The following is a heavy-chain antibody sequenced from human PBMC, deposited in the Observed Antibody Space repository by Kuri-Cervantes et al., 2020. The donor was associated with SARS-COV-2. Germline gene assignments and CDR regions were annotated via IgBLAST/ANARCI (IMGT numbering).Heavy chain of an antibody. J-gene: IGHJ4*02. CDR3: ARDNSAYYDFWSGYYNYFDY. Sequence: GGSLRLSCAASGFTFSSYGMHWVRQAPGKGLEWVAFIRYDGSNKYYVDSVKGRFTISRDNAKNSLYLQMNSLRAEDTAVYYCARDNSAYYDFWSGYYNYFDYWGQGTLVTVSS. CDR1: GFTFSSYG. CDR2: IRYDGSNK. V-gene: IGHV3-30*02. D-gene: IGHD3-3*01.